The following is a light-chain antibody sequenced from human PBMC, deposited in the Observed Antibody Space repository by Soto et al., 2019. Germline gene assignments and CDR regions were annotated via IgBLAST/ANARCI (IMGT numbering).Light chain of an antibody. CDR2: LGS. CDR1: QSLLHSNGYNY. V-gene: IGKV2-28*01. J-gene: IGKJ2*01. Sequence: DIVMTQSPLSLPVTPGAPASISCRSSQSLLHSNGYNYLDWYMQKPGQSPQLLIYLGSNRASGVPDRFSGSGSGTYFTLKISRVEAEDVGVYYCMQALQTPYTFGQGTKLEIK. CDR3: MQALQTPYT.